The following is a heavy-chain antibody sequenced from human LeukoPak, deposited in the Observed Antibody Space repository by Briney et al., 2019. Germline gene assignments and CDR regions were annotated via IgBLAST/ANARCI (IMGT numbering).Heavy chain of an antibody. CDR1: GGTFSSYT. J-gene: IGHJ4*02. CDR2: IIPFLGTT. Sequence: SVKVSCKASGGTFSSYTISWVRQAPGQGLEWMGGIIPFLGTTNYAQKFQGRVTITADEPTRTAYMELTYVRSDDTAVYYCTIIPNVILFTHYFEYWGQGTLVTVSS. V-gene: IGHV1-69*13. CDR3: TIIPNVILFTHYFEY. D-gene: IGHD2-21*01.